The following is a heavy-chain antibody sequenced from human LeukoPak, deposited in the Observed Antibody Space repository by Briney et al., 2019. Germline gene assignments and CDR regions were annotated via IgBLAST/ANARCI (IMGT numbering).Heavy chain of an antibody. CDR3: AREAYNAAGWYFDL. J-gene: IGHJ2*01. CDR2: IKPDGSRT. CDR1: GFTFSSHW. D-gene: IGHD5-24*01. V-gene: IGHV3-74*01. Sequence: PGESLRLSCAASGFTFSSHWMHWVSQAPGKGLVWVSRIKPDGSRTTYADSVKGRFTISRDNAKKTLYLQMNNQRPESRAVYICAREAYNAAGWYFDLWGRGTLVTVSS.